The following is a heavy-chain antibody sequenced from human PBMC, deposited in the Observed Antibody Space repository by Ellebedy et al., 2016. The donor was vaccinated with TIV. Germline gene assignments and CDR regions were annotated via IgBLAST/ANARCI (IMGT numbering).Heavy chain of an antibody. CDR3: TTDDVDYYYYGMDV. J-gene: IGHJ6*02. CDR2: IKSKTDGGTT. CDR1: GFTFSNAW. Sequence: GGSLRLSXAASGFTFSNAWMSWVRQAPGKGLEWVGRIKSKTDGGTTDYAAPVKGRFTISRDDSKNTLYLQMNSLKTEDTAVYYCTTDDVDYYYYGMDVWGQGTTVTVSS. V-gene: IGHV3-15*01. D-gene: IGHD3-10*02.